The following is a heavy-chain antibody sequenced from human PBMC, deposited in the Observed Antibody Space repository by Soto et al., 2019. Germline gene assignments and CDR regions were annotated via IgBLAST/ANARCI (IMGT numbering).Heavy chain of an antibody. J-gene: IGHJ6*02. Sequence: GGSLRLSCAASGFTFSSYGMHWVRQAPGKGLEWVAVIWYDGSNKYYADSVKGRFTISRDNSKNTLYRQMNSLRAEETAVYYCARESRGTSPQGAKTTYYYYYGMDVWGQGTTVTVSS. CDR3: ARESRGTSPQGAKTTYYYYYGMDV. V-gene: IGHV3-33*01. CDR2: IWYDGSNK. CDR1: GFTFSSYG. D-gene: IGHD2-2*01.